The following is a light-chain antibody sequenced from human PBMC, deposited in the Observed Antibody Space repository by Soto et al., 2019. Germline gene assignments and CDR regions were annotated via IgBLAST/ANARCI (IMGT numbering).Light chain of an antibody. Sequence: EIVLTQSPGTLSLSPGERATLSCRASQSVSSSVLAWYQQKPGQAPRLLIYGASSRATGIPDRFSGSGSGTDFTLTISRLEPEDFAVYYCQQYGSSRTWTFGQGTKVDIK. CDR1: QSVSSSV. V-gene: IGKV3-20*01. CDR3: QQYGSSRTWT. J-gene: IGKJ1*01. CDR2: GAS.